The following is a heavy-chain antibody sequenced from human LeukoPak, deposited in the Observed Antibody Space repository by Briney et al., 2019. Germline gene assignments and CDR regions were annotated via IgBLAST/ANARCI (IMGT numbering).Heavy chain of an antibody. CDR2: ISYDGSNK. CDR1: GFTFSSYA. CDR3: AREWFDP. Sequence: HPGRSLRLSCAASGFTFSSYAMHWVRQAPGKGLEWVAVISYDGSNKYYADSVKGRFTISRDNSKNTLYLQMNSLRAEDTAVYYCAREWFDPWGQGTLVTVSS. J-gene: IGHJ5*02. V-gene: IGHV3-30-3*01.